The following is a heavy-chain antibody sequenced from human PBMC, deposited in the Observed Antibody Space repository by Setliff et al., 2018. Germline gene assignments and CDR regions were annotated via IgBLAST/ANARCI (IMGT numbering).Heavy chain of an antibody. CDR3: VPGRGS. CDR2: INQAGSAE. J-gene: IGHJ5*02. V-gene: IGHV3-7*01. Sequence: GSLRLSCTASGLSYINDWVSWVRQAPGKGLEWVANINQAGSAEFYVDSVKGRFTISRDNAQKTLYLHMNNLRADDTAVFYCVPGRGSWGQGALVTVSS. D-gene: IGHD6-25*01. CDR1: GLSYINDW.